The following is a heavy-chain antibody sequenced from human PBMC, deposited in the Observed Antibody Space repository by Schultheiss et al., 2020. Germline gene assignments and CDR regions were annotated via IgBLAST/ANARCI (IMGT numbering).Heavy chain of an antibody. CDR3: ARVQYSSSWYPYYYYGMDV. CDR1: GGSISSGGYY. CDR2: IYYSGST. V-gene: IGHV4-31*03. J-gene: IGHJ6*02. D-gene: IGHD6-13*01. Sequence: SETLSLTCTVSGGSISSGGYYWSWIRQHPGKGLEWIGYIYYSGSTYYNPSLKSRVTISVDTSKNQFSLKLSSVTAADTAVYYCARVQYSSSWYPYYYYGMDVWGQGTTVTVSS.